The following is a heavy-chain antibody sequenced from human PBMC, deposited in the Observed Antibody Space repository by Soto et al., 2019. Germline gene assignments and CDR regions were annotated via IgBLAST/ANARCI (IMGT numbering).Heavy chain of an antibody. J-gene: IGHJ4*02. D-gene: IGHD3-22*01. Sequence: GGSLRLSCAASGFTFSSYAMSWVRQAPGKGLEWVSAISGSGGSTYYADSVKGRFTITRDNSKNTLYLQMNNLRAEAPVVYFCANIGHQGGNYYDTSLYYYDFDYWGQGTLVTVSS. CDR3: ANIGHQGGNYYDTSLYYYDFDY. V-gene: IGHV3-23*01. CDR1: GFTFSSYA. CDR2: ISGSGGST.